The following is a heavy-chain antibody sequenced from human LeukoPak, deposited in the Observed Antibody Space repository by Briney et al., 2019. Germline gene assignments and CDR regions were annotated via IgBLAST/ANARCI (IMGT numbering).Heavy chain of an antibody. J-gene: IGHJ3*02. D-gene: IGHD2-2*02. CDR2: IIPIFGTA. Sequence: SVNVSCKPSGGTLSSYAISWVRPAPGQGLEWMGGIIPIFGTANYAQKFEGRVTITTDESTSTAYMELSSLRSEDTAVYYCAREPPNCSSTSCYSVGAFDIWGQGTMVTVSS. CDR3: AREPPNCSSTSCYSVGAFDI. CDR1: GGTLSSYA. V-gene: IGHV1-69*05.